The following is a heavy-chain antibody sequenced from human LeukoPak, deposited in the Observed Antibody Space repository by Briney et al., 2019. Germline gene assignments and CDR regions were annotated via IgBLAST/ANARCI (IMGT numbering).Heavy chain of an antibody. CDR1: GGTFSSYA. D-gene: IGHD6-13*01. CDR3: ARNPRYSPTQRVQVSFDP. V-gene: IGHV1-69*01. CDR2: IIPILGTA. Sequence: SAVTVTCKASGGTFSSYAISWVRQAPGPGLDWMGGIIPILGTANYAQEFQGRVTFTADEPTSTAYIELSSLRPENTPVYFCARNPRYSPTQRVQVSFDPWGQGTLVTVSS. J-gene: IGHJ5*02.